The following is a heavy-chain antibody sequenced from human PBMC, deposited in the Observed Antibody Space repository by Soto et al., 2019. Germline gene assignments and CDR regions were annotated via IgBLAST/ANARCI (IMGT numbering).Heavy chain of an antibody. CDR1: GFTFSSYA. J-gene: IGHJ4*02. CDR2: ISGSGGST. D-gene: IGHD3-22*01. V-gene: IGHV3-23*01. Sequence: PGGSLRLSCAASGFTFSSYAMSWVRQAPGKGLGWVSAISGSGGSTYYADSVKGRFTISRDNSKNTLYLQMNSLRAEDTAVYYCAKKVGYYDSLSFDYWGQGTLVTVSS. CDR3: AKKVGYYDSLSFDY.